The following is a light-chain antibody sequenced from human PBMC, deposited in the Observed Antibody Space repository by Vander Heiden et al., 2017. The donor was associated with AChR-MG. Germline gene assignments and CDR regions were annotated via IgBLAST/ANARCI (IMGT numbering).Light chain of an antibody. Sequence: EIVMTQSLATLSLCLGERATLSRRASQSVSSNLDWYQQKPGQAPRLLIYGACTTATGIPARFSGSGSGTEFTLTISDLQSEDFAVYYCQQYNNWPPITFGQGTQLEIK. CDR1: QSVSSN. V-gene: IGKV3-15*01. CDR3: QQYNNWPPIT. CDR2: GAC. J-gene: IGKJ5*01.